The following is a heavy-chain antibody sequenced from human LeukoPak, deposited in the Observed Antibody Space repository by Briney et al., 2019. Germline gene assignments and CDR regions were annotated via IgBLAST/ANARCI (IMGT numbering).Heavy chain of an antibody. V-gene: IGHV1-69*04. CDR3: ARDGLRDSGYYRGVLDY. Sequence: ASVKVSCKASGGTFSSYAISWVRQAPGQGLEWMGRIIPILGIANYAQKFQGRVTITADKSTSTAYMELSSLRSEDTAVYYCARDGLRDSGYYRGVLDYWGQGTLVTVSS. CDR1: GGTFSSYA. J-gene: IGHJ4*02. CDR2: IIPILGIA. D-gene: IGHD3-22*01.